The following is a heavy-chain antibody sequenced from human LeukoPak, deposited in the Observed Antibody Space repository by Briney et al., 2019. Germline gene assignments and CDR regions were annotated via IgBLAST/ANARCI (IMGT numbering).Heavy chain of an antibody. CDR2: ISGSGGST. Sequence: PGGSLRLSCAASGFTFSNYAMSWVRQAPGKGLEWVSVISGSGGSTYYADSVKGRFTISRDNSKSSLYLQMNSLRDEDTALYFCAREAHYGALDIWGQGTMVTVSS. D-gene: IGHD3-10*01. CDR1: GFTFSNYA. V-gene: IGHV3-23*01. CDR3: AREAHYGALDI. J-gene: IGHJ3*02.